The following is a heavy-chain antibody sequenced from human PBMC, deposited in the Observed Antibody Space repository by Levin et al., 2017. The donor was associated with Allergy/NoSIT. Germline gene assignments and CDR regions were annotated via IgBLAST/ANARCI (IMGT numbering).Heavy chain of an antibody. Sequence: GESLKISCAASGFTFSSYWMSWVRQAPGKGLEWVANIKQDGSEKYYVDSVKGRFTISRDNAKNSLYLQMNSLRAEDTAVYYCATYEEAAEVDWGQGTLVTVSS. CDR1: GFTFSSYW. D-gene: IGHD6-25*01. CDR2: IKQDGSEK. CDR3: ATYEEAAEVD. V-gene: IGHV3-7*01. J-gene: IGHJ4*02.